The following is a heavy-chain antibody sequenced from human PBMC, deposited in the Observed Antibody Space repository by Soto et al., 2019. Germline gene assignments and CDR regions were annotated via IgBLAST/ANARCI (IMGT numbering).Heavy chain of an antibody. Sequence: PSETLSLTCAVYGGSFSGYYWSWIRQPPGKGLEWIGEINHSGSTNYNPSLKSRVTISVDTSKNQFSLKLSSVTAADTAVYYCARKFGDYVWGSYRHQYYFEYWGQGTLVTVSS. CDR2: INHSGST. D-gene: IGHD3-16*02. J-gene: IGHJ4*02. CDR3: ARKFGDYVWGSYRHQYYFEY. V-gene: IGHV4-34*01. CDR1: GGSFSGYY.